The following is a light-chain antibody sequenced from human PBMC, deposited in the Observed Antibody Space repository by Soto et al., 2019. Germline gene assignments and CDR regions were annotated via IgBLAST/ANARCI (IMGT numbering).Light chain of an antibody. CDR2: EVI. CDR1: NSDVNY. Sequence: QSALTQPSSVSGAPGQSITISCTGTNSDVNYVSWHQQHPGKAPKLMFYEVINRSSVVSTRFSGSKSGNTASLTISGLQAEDEADYYCSSSTSSHTFVFGTGTKVTVL. CDR3: SSSTSSHTFV. J-gene: IGLJ1*01. V-gene: IGLV2-14*01.